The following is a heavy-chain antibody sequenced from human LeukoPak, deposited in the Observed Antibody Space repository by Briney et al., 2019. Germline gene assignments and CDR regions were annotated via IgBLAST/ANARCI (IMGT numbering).Heavy chain of an antibody. CDR1: GFTFSSSA. Sequence: GGSLRLPCAASGFTFSSSAMTWVRQAPGKGLEWVSSISDSGGYTYYADSVKGRFTISRDNSKNTLYLQMNSLGAEDTAVHYCAKSPLAYCSGSSCHLYFDYWGQGTLVTVSS. CDR2: ISDSGGYT. V-gene: IGHV3-23*01. J-gene: IGHJ4*02. CDR3: AKSPLAYCSGSSCHLYFDY. D-gene: IGHD2-15*01.